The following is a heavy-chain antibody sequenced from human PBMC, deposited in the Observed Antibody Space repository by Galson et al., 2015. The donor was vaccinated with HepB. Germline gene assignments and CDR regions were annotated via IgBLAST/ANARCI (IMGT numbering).Heavy chain of an antibody. D-gene: IGHD1-26*01. V-gene: IGHV3-23*01. CDR3: AKDRGSYRAFDY. Sequence: SLRLSCAASGFTFSSYSMNWVRQAPGKGLEWVSAISGSGGSIYYADSVKGRFTISRDNSKNTLYLQMNNLGAEDTAVYYCAKDRGSYRAFDYWGQGTLVTVSS. CDR1: GFTFSSYS. J-gene: IGHJ4*02. CDR2: ISGSGGSI.